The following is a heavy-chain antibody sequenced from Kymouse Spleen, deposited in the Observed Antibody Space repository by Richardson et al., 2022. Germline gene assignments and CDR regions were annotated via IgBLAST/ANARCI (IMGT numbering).Heavy chain of an antibody. Sequence: EVQLVESGGGLVKPGGSLRLSCAASGFTFSNAWMSWVRQAPGKGLEWVGRIKSKTDGGTTDYAAPVKGRFTISRDDSKNTLYLQMNSLKTEDTAVYYCTTGITGTTVRLDYWGQGTLVTVSS. CDR1: GFTFSNAW. D-gene: IGHD1-7*01. J-gene: IGHJ4*02. V-gene: IGHV3-15*01. CDR2: IKSKTDGGTT. CDR3: TTGITGTTVRLDY.